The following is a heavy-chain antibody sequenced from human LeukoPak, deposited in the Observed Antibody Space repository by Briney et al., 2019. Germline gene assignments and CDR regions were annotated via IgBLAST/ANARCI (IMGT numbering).Heavy chain of an antibody. J-gene: IGHJ4*02. CDR3: AKASGYSSSWSTVFDY. CDR2: ISSSGSTI. D-gene: IGHD6-13*01. V-gene: IGHV3-11*01. CDR1: GFTFSDYY. Sequence: GGSLRLSCAASGFTFSDYYMSWIRKAPGKGLEWVSYISSSGSTIYYADSVKGRFTIPRDNAKNSLYLQMNSLRAEDTALYYCAKASGYSSSWSTVFDYWGQGTLVTVSS.